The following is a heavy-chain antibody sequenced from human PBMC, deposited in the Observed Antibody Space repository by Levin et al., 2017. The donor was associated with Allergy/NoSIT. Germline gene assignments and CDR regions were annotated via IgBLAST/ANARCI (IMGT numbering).Heavy chain of an antibody. CDR3: ARWSAFGGVIVPDY. CDR2: IYYSGST. D-gene: IGHD3-16*02. J-gene: IGHJ4*02. V-gene: IGHV4-59*01. CDR1: GGSISSYY. Sequence: SETLSLTCTVSGGSISSYYWSWIRQPPGKGLEWIGYIYYSGSTNYNPSLKSRVTISVDTSKNQFSLKLSSVTAADTAVYYCARWSAFGGVIVPDYWGQGTLVTVSS.